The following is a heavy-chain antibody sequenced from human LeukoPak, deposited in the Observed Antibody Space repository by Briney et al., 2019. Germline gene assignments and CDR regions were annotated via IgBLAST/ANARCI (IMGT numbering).Heavy chain of an antibody. CDR2: VNTNSGGT. CDR3: ARGRGGTIIRGYLDS. Sequence: GASVKVSCKASGYTFTNFDIRWVRQATGQGLEGMGWVNTNSGGTGYAQKFQGRVSMTRDTSIGTAYMELSSLRSEDTAIYYCARGRGGTIIRGYLDSWGQGTLVSVSS. CDR1: GYTFTNFD. V-gene: IGHV1-8*01. D-gene: IGHD3-10*01. J-gene: IGHJ4*02.